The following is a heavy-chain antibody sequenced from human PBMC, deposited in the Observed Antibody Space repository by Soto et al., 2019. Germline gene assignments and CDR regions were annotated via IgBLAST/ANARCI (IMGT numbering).Heavy chain of an antibody. CDR2: IYSGGST. D-gene: IGHD6-19*01. Sequence: EVQLVESGGGLIQPGGSLRLSCAASGFTVSSNYMSWVRQAPGKGLEWVSGIYSGGSTYYADSVKGRFTISRDNSKNTLYVQMNSMGAEDTAVYYCASEGGYSSGWSALGYYYGIDVWGQGTTVTVSS. J-gene: IGHJ6*02. CDR1: GFTVSSNY. CDR3: ASEGGYSSGWSALGYYYGIDV. V-gene: IGHV3-53*01.